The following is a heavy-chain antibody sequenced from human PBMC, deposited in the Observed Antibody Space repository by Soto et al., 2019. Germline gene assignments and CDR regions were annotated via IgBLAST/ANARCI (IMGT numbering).Heavy chain of an antibody. J-gene: IGHJ4*02. V-gene: IGHV3-23*01. CDR3: ARRGPRGFYSAPADY. CDR2: ISGSGGST. Sequence: GGSLRLSCAASGFTFSSYAMSWVRQAPGKGLEWVSAISGSGGSTYYADSVKGRFTISRDNAKNSLYLQMNSLRAEDTAVYHCARRGPRGFYSAPADYWGQGALVTVSS. D-gene: IGHD2-15*01. CDR1: GFTFSSYA.